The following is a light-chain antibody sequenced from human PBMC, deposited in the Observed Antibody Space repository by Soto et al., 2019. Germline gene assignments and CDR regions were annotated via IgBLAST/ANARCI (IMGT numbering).Light chain of an antibody. Sequence: DIQMTQSPSTLSASVGDRVTITCRASQSISSWLAWYQQKPGKAPKLLIYDASSLESGVTSRFSGSGSGTEFTLTISSLQPDDFATYYCQQYNSYSPWTFGQGNKVEIK. J-gene: IGKJ1*01. CDR2: DAS. CDR1: QSISSW. V-gene: IGKV1-5*01. CDR3: QQYNSYSPWT.